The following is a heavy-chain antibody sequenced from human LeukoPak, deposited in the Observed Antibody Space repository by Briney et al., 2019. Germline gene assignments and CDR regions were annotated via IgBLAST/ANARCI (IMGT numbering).Heavy chain of an antibody. CDR1: GFTFSSYD. V-gene: IGHV3-48*04. Sequence: GGSLRLSCAASGFTFSSYDMSWVRQAPGKGLEWVSYTSSSSSTIYYADSVKSRFTISRDNAKNSLYLQMNSLRAEDTAVYYCARLRYYGMDVWGQGTTVTVSS. J-gene: IGHJ6*02. CDR2: TSSSSSTI. CDR3: ARLRYYGMDV.